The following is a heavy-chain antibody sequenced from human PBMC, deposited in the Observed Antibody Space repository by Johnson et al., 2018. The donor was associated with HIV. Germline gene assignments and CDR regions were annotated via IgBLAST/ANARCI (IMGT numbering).Heavy chain of an antibody. V-gene: IGHV3-20*04. CDR2: INWNGGST. Sequence: VQLLESGGGVVRPGGSLRISCAASGFTFDEYGMSWVRQAPGKGLEWVSNINWNGGSTNYADSVKGRFTISRDNAKNSLYLHMNSLRAEDTALYYCARVTTMMDSDAVDIWGQGTMVTVSS. CDR3: ARVTTMMDSDAVDI. J-gene: IGHJ3*02. CDR1: GFTFDEYG. D-gene: IGHD3-22*01.